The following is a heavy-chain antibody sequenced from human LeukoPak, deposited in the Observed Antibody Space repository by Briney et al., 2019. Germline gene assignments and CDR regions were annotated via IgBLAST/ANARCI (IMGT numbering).Heavy chain of an antibody. CDR1: GGTFSSYA. D-gene: IGHD1-26*01. V-gene: IGHV1-69*04. Sequence: ASVKVSCKASGGTFSSYAINWVRQAPGQGLEWMGRIIPMLGTVNYAQKFQGRVTIIADKFTSTAYMELSSLRSEDTAMYYCARDQKVGATPYLGMDVWGQGTTVTVSS. J-gene: IGHJ6*02. CDR2: IIPMLGTV. CDR3: ARDQKVGATPYLGMDV.